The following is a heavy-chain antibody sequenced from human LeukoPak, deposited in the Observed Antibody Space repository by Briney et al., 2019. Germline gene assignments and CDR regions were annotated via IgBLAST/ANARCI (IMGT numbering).Heavy chain of an antibody. CDR3: ARGYPELGSDY. D-gene: IGHD1-26*01. V-gene: IGHV4-34*01. Sequence: SETLTLTCAVYGGSFSGYYWSWIRQPPGKGLEWIGEINHSGSTNYNPSLKSRVTISVDTSKNKFSLKLSSVTAADTAVYYCARGYPELGSDYWGQGTLVTVSS. CDR1: GGSFSGYY. J-gene: IGHJ4*02. CDR2: INHSGST.